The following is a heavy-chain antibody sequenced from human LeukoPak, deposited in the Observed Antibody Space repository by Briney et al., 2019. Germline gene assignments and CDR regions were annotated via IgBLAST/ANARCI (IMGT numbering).Heavy chain of an antibody. D-gene: IGHD6-13*01. CDR1: GFTFSSYS. V-gene: IGHV3-21*01. CDR2: ISSSSSSI. CDR3: ARTATGTGEFDY. J-gene: IGHJ4*02. Sequence: PGGSLRLSCAASGFTFSSYSMNWVRQAPGKGLECVSSISSSSSSIYYADSVKGRFTISRDDAKSSLYLQMNSLRAEDTAAYYCARTATGTGEFDYWGQGTLVTVSS.